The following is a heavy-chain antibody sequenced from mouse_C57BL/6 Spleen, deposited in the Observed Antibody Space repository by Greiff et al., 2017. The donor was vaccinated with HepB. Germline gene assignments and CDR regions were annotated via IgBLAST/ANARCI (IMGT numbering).Heavy chain of an antibody. CDR1: GYAFTNYL. CDR2: INPGSGGT. J-gene: IGHJ2*01. D-gene: IGHD2-4*01. CDR3: ARGGWDYDGYFDY. Sequence: VQLQQSGAELVRPGTSVKVSCKASGYAFTNYLIEWVKQRPGQGLEWIGVINPGSGGTNYNEKFKGKATLTADKSSSTAYMQLSSLTSEDSAVYFCARGGWDYDGYFDYWGQGTTLTVSS. V-gene: IGHV1-54*01.